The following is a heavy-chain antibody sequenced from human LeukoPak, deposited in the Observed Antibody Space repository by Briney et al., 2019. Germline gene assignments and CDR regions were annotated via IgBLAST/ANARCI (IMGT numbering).Heavy chain of an antibody. V-gene: IGHV3-48*03. J-gene: IGHJ5*02. D-gene: IGHD3-10*01. Sequence: GGSLRLSCAASGFTFSSYEMNWVRQAPGKGLEWGSYISSSGSTIYYADSVKGRFTISRDNAKNSLYLQMNSLRAEDTAVYYCARETTYYYGSRTYNWFDPWGQGTLVTVSS. CDR2: ISSSGSTI. CDR1: GFTFSSYE. CDR3: ARETTYYYGSRTYNWFDP.